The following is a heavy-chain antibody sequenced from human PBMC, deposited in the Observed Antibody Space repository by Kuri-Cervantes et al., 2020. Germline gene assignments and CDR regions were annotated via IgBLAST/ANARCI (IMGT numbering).Heavy chain of an antibody. D-gene: IGHD6-13*01. Sequence: SVKVSCKATGYRFTSFGITWVRQAPGQGLEWMGGIIPIFDSANYAQKFQGRVTITTDESTITSYMELSSLRSEDTAVYYCARPGYSSSWHVFDYWGRGTTVTVSS. V-gene: IGHV1-69*05. CDR1: GYRFTSFG. J-gene: IGHJ6*04. CDR2: IIPIFDSA. CDR3: ARPGYSSSWHVFDY.